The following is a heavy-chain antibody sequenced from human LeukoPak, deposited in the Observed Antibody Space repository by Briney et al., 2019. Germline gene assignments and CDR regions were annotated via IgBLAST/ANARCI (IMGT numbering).Heavy chain of an antibody. V-gene: IGHV4-59*01. CDR3: ARIKGLYSSPTHYYYMDV. Sequence: SETLSLTCTVSGGSISNYYWTWIRQPPGKGLEWIAYMYYSGSTNYNPSLKSRVTISVDTSKNQFSLKLSSVTVADTAVYYCARIKGLYSSPTHYYYMDVWGKGTTVTVSS. D-gene: IGHD6-13*01. J-gene: IGHJ6*03. CDR2: MYYSGST. CDR1: GGSISNYY.